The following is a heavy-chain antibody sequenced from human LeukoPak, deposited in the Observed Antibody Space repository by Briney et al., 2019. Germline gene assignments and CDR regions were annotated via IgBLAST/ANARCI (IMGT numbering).Heavy chain of an antibody. CDR2: MKPDGTEH. V-gene: IGHV3-7*01. Sequence: PGGSLRLSCAASGFTFSTYWMSWLRQAPGRGLEWVANMKPDGTEHYYGDSVKGRFTISRDNSKNTLYLQMDSLRAEDTAVYYCARDDPYSSGWYIVFDIWGQGTMVTVSS. D-gene: IGHD6-19*01. J-gene: IGHJ3*02. CDR3: ARDDPYSSGWYIVFDI. CDR1: GFTFSTYW.